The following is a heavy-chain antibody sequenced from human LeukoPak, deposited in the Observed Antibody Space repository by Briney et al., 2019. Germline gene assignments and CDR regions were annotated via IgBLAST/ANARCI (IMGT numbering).Heavy chain of an antibody. Sequence: SSETLSLTCAVSGGSISSSSYYWGWIRQPPGKGLEWIGSIYYSGSTYYNPSLKSRVTISVDTSKNQFSLKLSSVTAADTAVYYCARAMTTVTTEGNWFDPWGQGTLVTVSS. V-gene: IGHV4-39*07. CDR3: ARAMTTVTTEGNWFDP. J-gene: IGHJ5*02. CDR1: GGSISSSSYY. D-gene: IGHD4-11*01. CDR2: IYYSGST.